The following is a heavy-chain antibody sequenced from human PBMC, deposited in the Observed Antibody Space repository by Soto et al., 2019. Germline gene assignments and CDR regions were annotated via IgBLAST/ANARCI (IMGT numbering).Heavy chain of an antibody. CDR3: ARATIGYWSSTSCLHFDY. V-gene: IGHV4-30-4*01. CDR1: GGSISSGDYY. Sequence: QVQLQESGTGLVKPSQTLSLTCTVSGGSISSGDYYWRWIRQPPGKGLEWIGYIYYSGSTYYNPSLKRRVTTSVDTSMTQFSLKLSSVTAADTAVYYCARATIGYWSSTSCLHFDYWCQGTLVTVSS. J-gene: IGHJ4*02. CDR2: IYYSGST. D-gene: IGHD2-2*01.